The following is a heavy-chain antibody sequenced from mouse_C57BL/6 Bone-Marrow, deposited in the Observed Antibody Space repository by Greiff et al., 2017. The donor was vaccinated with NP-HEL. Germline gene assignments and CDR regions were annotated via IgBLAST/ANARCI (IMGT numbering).Heavy chain of an antibody. CDR2: ISYSGST. Sequence: EVKLLESGPGLAKPSQTLSLTCSVTGYSITSDYWNWIRKFPGNKLEYMGYISYSGSTYYNPSLKSRISITRDTSKNQYYLQLNSVTTEDTATYYCARSPMISYYAMDYWGQGTSVTVSS. V-gene: IGHV3-8*01. J-gene: IGHJ4*01. CDR1: GYSITSDY. D-gene: IGHD2-4*01. CDR3: ARSPMISYYAMDY.